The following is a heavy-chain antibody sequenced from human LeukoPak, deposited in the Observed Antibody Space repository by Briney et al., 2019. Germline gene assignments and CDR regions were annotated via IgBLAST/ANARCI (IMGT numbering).Heavy chain of an antibody. J-gene: IGHJ4*02. CDR2: IEQDGSQK. CDR1: GFTFRSYW. V-gene: IGHV3-7*01. D-gene: IGHD4-23*01. Sequence: PGGSLRLSCATSGFTFRSYWMSWVRQAPGKVLEWVANIEQDGSQKYYVDSVKGRFTISRDNAENLMYLQMNSLRVEDTALYHCARYDVTQHAGFDYWGQGTLVTVSS. CDR3: ARYDVTQHAGFDY.